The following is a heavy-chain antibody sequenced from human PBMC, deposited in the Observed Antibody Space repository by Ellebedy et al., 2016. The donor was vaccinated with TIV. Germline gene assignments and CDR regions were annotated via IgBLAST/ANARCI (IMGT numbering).Heavy chain of an antibody. CDR2: ISDRNSKR. V-gene: IGHV3-21*01. J-gene: IGHJ6*03. CDR1: GFVFKSYS. Sequence: GGSLRLXXAASGFVFKSYSMNWVRQAPGKGLVWVASISDRNSKRFYSDSVKGRFIISRDDATSSLFLEMNTLRVEDTAVYYCARPMFYYHYYMDVWGKGTTVIV. CDR3: ARPMFYYHYYMDV. D-gene: IGHD3-10*02.